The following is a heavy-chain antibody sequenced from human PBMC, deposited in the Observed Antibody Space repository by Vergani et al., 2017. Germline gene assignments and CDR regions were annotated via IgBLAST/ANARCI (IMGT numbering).Heavy chain of an antibody. CDR3: ARGDYLRF. Sequence: EVQLVESGGGLVQPGGSLRLSCAASGFTFSSYWMTWVRQAPGKGLEWVANIKQDGSEIYYVDSVKGRFTISRDNAKNSLYLQLNSLRVEDTAVYYCARGDYLRFWGQGTLVTVSS. V-gene: IGHV3-7*01. CDR1: GFTFSSYW. J-gene: IGHJ4*02. CDR2: IKQDGSEI.